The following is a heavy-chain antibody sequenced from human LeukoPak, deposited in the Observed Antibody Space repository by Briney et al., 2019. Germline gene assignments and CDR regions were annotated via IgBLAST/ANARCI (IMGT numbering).Heavy chain of an antibody. D-gene: IGHD5-12*01. CDR2: IYRSGST. J-gene: IGHJ4*02. Sequence: SQTLSLTCAVSGGSISSSSYSWSWIRQPPGQGLEWIGYIYRSGSTYYKSSLRSRVTISVDRSKNQFSLKLNSVTAADTAVYYCARGSTSGVATSFDYWSQGTLVTVSS. CDR1: GGSISSSSYS. CDR3: ARGSTSGVATSFDY. V-gene: IGHV4-30-2*01.